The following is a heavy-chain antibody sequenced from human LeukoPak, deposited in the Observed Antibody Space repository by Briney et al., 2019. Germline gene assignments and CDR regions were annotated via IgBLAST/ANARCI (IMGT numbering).Heavy chain of an antibody. CDR1: GYTFTSYG. CDR2: ISAYNGNT. Sequence: ASVKVSCKASGYTFTSYGISWVRQAPGQGLEWMGWISAYNGNTNYAQKLQGRVTMTTDTSTSTAYMELRSLRSDDTAVYYCARDSPHPQGGSTSHNWFHPWGQGTLVTVSS. CDR3: ARDSPHPQGGSTSHNWFHP. J-gene: IGHJ5*02. V-gene: IGHV1-18*01. D-gene: IGHD2-2*01.